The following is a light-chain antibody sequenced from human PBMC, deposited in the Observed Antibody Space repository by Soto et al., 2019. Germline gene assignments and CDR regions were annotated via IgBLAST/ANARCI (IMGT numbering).Light chain of an antibody. J-gene: IGLJ2*01. CDR2: EGS. CDR1: SSDVGSYNL. Sequence: QSVLTQPASVSGSPGQSITISCTGTSSDVGSYNLVSWYQQHPGKAPKLMIYEGSKRPSGVSNRFSGSKSGNTASLTISGLQAEDGADYYCCSYAGSREVFGGGTKLTVL. CDR3: CSYAGSREV. V-gene: IGLV2-23*01.